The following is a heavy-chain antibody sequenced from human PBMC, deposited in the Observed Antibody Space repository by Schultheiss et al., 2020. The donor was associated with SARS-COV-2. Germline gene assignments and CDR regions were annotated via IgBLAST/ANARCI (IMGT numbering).Heavy chain of an antibody. CDR3: ARDPDSPNYYYSSGSDY. CDR1: GFTFSSYA. D-gene: IGHD3-22*01. CDR2: ITGSGGTI. J-gene: IGHJ4*02. Sequence: GGSLRLSCAASGFTFSSYAMSWVRQAPGKGLEWLSLITGSGGTIYYADSVKGRFTISRDNSKNTLSLQMNSLRAEDTAVYYCARDPDSPNYYYSSGSDYWGQGTLVTVSS. V-gene: IGHV3-23*01.